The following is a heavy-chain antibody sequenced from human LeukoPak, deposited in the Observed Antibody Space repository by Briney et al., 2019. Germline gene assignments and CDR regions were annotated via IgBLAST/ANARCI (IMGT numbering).Heavy chain of an antibody. CDR1: GFTFSSYS. CDR2: INSDGSDT. V-gene: IGHV3-74*01. Sequence: GGSLRLSCAASGFTFSSYSMNWVRQAPGKGLVWVSRINSDGSDTAYADSVKGRFTISRDNAKNTLYLRMNSLRAEDTAVYYCARAIETFDYWGQGSLVTVSS. J-gene: IGHJ4*02. CDR3: ARAIETFDY.